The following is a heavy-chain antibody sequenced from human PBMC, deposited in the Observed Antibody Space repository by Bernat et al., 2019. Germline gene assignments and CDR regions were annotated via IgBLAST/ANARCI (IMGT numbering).Heavy chain of an antibody. Sequence: EVQLVESGGGLVQPGGSLRLSCTASGFTFSDYAMSWVRLAPGKGLDWVSSITRGGNTHYADSVKGRFTISRDNSKNTLYLQMNSLRAEDTAVFYCAKSFRAFDSSTNYLAFNHWGQGPLVTVSS. CDR3: AKSFRAFDSSTNYLAFNH. CDR2: ITRGGNT. V-gene: IGHV3-23*04. J-gene: IGHJ4*02. CDR1: GFTFSDYA. D-gene: IGHD5-24*01.